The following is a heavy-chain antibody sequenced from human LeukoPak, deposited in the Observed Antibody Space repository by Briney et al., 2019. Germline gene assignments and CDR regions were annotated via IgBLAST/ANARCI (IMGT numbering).Heavy chain of an antibody. V-gene: IGHV4-4*07. Sequence: SETLSPTCTVSGGSISSYYWSWIRQPAGKGLEWIGRIYTSGSTNYNPSLKSRVTMSVDTSKNQFSLKLSSVTAADTAVYYCARDRTGRRRFFNWFDPWGQGTLVTVSS. CDR3: ARDRTGRRRFFNWFDP. CDR2: IYTSGST. CDR1: GGSISSYY. D-gene: IGHD3-3*01. J-gene: IGHJ5*02.